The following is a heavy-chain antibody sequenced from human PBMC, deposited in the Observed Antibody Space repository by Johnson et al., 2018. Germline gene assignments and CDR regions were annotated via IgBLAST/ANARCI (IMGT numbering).Heavy chain of an antibody. V-gene: IGHV3-30-3*01. D-gene: IGHD4-17*01. CDR1: GFTFSSYA. CDR2: ISYDGSNK. J-gene: IGHJ1*01. Sequence: VQLVESGGGLVKPGGSLRPSCAASGFTFSSYAMHWVRQAPGKGLEWVAVISYDGSNKYYADSVKGRFTISRDNSKNTLYLQMNSLRAEDTAVYYCAREVHYGDYPLAEYFQHWGQGTLVTVSS. CDR3: AREVHYGDYPLAEYFQH.